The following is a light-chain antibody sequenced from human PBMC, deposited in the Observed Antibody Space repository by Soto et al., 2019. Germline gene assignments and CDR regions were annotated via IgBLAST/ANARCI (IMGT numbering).Light chain of an antibody. J-gene: IGKJ1*01. CDR3: QQYDDWPRWT. CDR2: RAS. Sequence: EVVMTQSPATLSVSPGERATLSCRASRSVSKNFLAWYQQKPGQPPRLLFYRASTRATGVPDRFSASGFATEFTLTINGLQSEDFALYYCQQYDDWPRWTLGQGTKVDIK. V-gene: IGKV3-15*01. CDR1: RSVSKN.